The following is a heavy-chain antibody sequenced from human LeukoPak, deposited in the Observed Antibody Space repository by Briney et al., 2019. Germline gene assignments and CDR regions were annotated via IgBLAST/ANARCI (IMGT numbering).Heavy chain of an antibody. CDR2: ISGSGDKT. V-gene: IGHV3-23*01. D-gene: IGHD3-10*01. J-gene: IGHJ6*03. Sequence: GGTLRLSCAAPGFPISTNGMSWVRQAPGKGLEWISSISGSGDKTYYADSVKGRFTISRDNSKNTLVLQMNSLRAEDTAVYYCAKDTGYYYASGSHRRFGYMDVWGKGTTVTISS. CDR1: GFPISTNG. CDR3: AKDTGYYYASGSHRRFGYMDV.